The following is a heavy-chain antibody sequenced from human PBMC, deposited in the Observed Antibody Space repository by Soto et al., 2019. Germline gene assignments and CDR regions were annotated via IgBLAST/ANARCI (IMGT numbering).Heavy chain of an antibody. CDR1: GYTFTRYY. V-gene: IGHV1-46*01. CDR3: ARGPDFIVLMVYASEGNWFDP. CDR2: INPSGGST. D-gene: IGHD2-8*01. Sequence: ASVKVSWKASGYTFTRYYMHWVRQAPGQGLEWMGIINPSGGSTSYAQKFQGRVTMTRDTSTSTVYMELSSLRSEDTAVYYCARGPDFIVLMVYASEGNWFDPWGQGALVTVSS. J-gene: IGHJ5*02.